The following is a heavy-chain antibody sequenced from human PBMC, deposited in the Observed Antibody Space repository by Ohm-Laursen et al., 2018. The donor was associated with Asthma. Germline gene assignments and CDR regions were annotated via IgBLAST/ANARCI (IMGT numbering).Heavy chain of an antibody. V-gene: IGHV3-30-3*01. J-gene: IGHJ2*01. Sequence: SLRLSCAASGFTFRSYAMHWVRQAPGKGLEWVAVGGSYYDGGLKYYADSVSGRFTVSRDDSKNTLYLQMNSLRPDDTAVYYCARDGYSSAGDIYLDLWGRGTLVTVSS. CDR3: ARDGYSSAGDIYLDL. CDR1: GFTFRSYA. CDR2: GGSYYDGGLK. D-gene: IGHD5-24*01.